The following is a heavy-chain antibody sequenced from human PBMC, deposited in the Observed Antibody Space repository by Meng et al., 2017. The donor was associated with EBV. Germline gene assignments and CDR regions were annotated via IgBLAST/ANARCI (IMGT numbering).Heavy chain of an antibody. CDR3: ASESGRGFTPDY. D-gene: IGHD3-10*01. J-gene: IGHJ4*02. CDR1: GGTFRSDA. Sequence: QGELKQCGAEVNKPGSSGKVSCRTSGGTFRSDAVSWVRQAPGQGLEWMGGLIPMSGAPHYAQKFQDRVTIIADESTSTHSMELNNLRFEDTAMYYCASESGRGFTPDYWGQGTLVTVSS. CDR2: LIPMSGAP. V-gene: IGHV1-69*01.